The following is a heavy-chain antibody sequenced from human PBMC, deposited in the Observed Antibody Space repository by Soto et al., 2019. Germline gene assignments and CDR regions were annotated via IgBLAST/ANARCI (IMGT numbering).Heavy chain of an antibody. J-gene: IGHJ5*01. CDR3: AVSSPDIVVLPSSIYFNS. V-gene: IGHV3-9*02. CDR2: PSWDRSTV. D-gene: IGHD2-15*01. Sequence: PGGSLRPSGVAPGSSSDPFTMHWVRELPGKGLEWVAGPSWDRSTVAYADSVQGRFTISSDHAKNSVDLLMDSLRPDDTALYFCAVSSPDIVVLPSSIYFNSWGPGTQVTVSS. CDR1: GSSSDPFT.